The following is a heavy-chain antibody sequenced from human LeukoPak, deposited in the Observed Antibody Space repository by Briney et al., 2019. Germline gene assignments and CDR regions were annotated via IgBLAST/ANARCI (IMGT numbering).Heavy chain of an antibody. J-gene: IGHJ4*02. CDR3: GTSNRGSFFDY. CDR2: FYCTGST. D-gene: IGHD4-11*01. V-gene: IGHV4-39*07. Sequence: SETLSLTCTVSGASFSSGGDFWVWIRQPPGKGLVWIGRFYCTGSTFYNPSIKSWVSISLDKSKNQFSLRLSSVTAADTAVFSCGTSNRGSFFDYGGQGTLVTVSS. CDR1: GASFSSGGDF.